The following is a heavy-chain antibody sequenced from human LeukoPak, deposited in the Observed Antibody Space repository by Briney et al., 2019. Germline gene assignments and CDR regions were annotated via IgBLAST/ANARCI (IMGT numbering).Heavy chain of an antibody. CDR1: GGSFSGYY. V-gene: IGHV4-34*01. CDR2: INHSGST. D-gene: IGHD3-10*01. J-gene: IGHJ4*02. Sequence: SETLSLTCAVYGGSFSGYYWSWIRQPPGKGLEWIGEINHSGSTNYNPSLKSRVTISVDTSKNQFSLKLSSVTAADTAVYYCARAAYGSGSYYRAFDYWGQGTLVTVSS. CDR3: ARAAYGSGSYYRAFDY.